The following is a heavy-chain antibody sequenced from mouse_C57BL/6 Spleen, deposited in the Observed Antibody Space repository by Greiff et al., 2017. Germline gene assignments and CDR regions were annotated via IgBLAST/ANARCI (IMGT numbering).Heavy chain of an antibody. CDR3: ARSGNSPYYFEC. Sequence: VQLQQSGPELVKPGASVMIPCTASGYTFTDYNMDWVKQSHGKSLEWIGDINPNNGGTIYNQKFKGKATLTVDKSSSTAYMELHRLTSEDTAVYDCARSGNSPYYFECWGQGTTLTVAS. V-gene: IGHV1-18*01. CDR1: GYTFTDYN. CDR2: INPNNGGT. D-gene: IGHD2-1*01. J-gene: IGHJ2*01.